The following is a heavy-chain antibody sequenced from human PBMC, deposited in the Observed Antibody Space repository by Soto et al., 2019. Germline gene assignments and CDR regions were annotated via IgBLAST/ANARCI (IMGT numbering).Heavy chain of an antibody. CDR3: ARYSGSYWHYFDY. J-gene: IGHJ4*02. CDR1: AYSFTSHW. CDR2: IYPGDSDT. D-gene: IGHD1-26*01. V-gene: IGHV5-51*01. Sequence: GESLKISCKGSAYSFTSHWIGWVRQMPGKGLGWMGVIYPGDSDTKYSPSFQGQVTISVDKSISTAYLQWNSLKATDNGMYYCARYSGSYWHYFDYWGQGTLVTVSS.